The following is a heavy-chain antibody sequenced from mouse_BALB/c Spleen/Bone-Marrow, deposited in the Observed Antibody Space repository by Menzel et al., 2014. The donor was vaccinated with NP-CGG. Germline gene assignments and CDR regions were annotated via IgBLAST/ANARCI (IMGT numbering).Heavy chain of an antibody. J-gene: IGHJ4*01. Sequence: VQLQQSGPELVKPGASVRISCKASGYTFTSYYIQWVKQRPGQGLEWIEWIYPGNVNTKYNEKFKGKATLTADKSSSTAYMQLSSPTSEDSAVYFCVRGGWLREAMGYWGQGTSVTVSS. V-gene: IGHV1S56*01. CDR2: IYPGNVNT. CDR3: VRGGWLREAMGY. CDR1: GYTFTSYY. D-gene: IGHD2-2*01.